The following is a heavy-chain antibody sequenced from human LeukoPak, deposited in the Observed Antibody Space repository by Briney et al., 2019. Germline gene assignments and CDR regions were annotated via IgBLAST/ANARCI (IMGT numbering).Heavy chain of an antibody. V-gene: IGHV4-34*01. CDR1: GGSSSGSY. J-gene: IGHJ3*02. D-gene: IGHD2-21*02. CDR2: IDHSGRT. CDR3: ARVATYTAVTELDACDI. Sequence: SETLSLTCVVPGGSSSGSYWSWIRQPPGKGLEWIGEIDHSGRTSYSPSLTSRVAISVDTSKNQFSLRLTSVTAADTAVYYCARVATYTAVTELDACDIWGHGTMVTVSS.